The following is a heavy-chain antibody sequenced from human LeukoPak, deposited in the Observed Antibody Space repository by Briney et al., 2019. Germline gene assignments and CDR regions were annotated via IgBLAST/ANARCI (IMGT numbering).Heavy chain of an antibody. V-gene: IGHV3-23*01. CDR3: AKDRVGSGSYSVDAFDI. D-gene: IGHD3-10*01. CDR1: GFTVSSNY. Sequence: GGSLRLSCAASGFTVSSNYMSWVRQAPGKGLEWVSAISGSGGSTYYADSVKGRFTISRDNSKNTLYLQMNSLRAEDTAVYYCAKDRVGSGSYSVDAFDIWGQGTMVTVSS. J-gene: IGHJ3*02. CDR2: ISGSGGST.